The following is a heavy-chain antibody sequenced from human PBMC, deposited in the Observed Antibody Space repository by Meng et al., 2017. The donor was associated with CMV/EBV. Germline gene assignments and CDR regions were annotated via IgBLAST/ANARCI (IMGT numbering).Heavy chain of an antibody. V-gene: IGHV3-43*01. CDR1: GFNFDLYT. CDR3: AKDVRGRMSFYGVDV. CDR2: ITSNGGST. D-gene: IGHD3-10*01. J-gene: IGHJ6*02. Sequence: GALKISCAASGFNFDLYTMHWIRQVPGKGLEWVSLITSNGGSTNYADSVKGRFTISRDNSKTSLYLQVNSLRSEDTAVYYCAKDVRGRMSFYGVDVWGQGTTVTVSS.